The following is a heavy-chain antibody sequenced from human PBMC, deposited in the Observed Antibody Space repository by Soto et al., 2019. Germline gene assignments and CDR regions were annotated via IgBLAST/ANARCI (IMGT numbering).Heavy chain of an antibody. V-gene: IGHV3-23*01. CDR1: GFTFSSAA. D-gene: IGHD4-4*01. J-gene: IGHJ5*02. CDR3: AKSLDIHYKNWFDP. Sequence: QILESGGSLVQPGGSLRLSCVAAGFTFSSAAMNWVRQAPGKGLEWVAIISDTGTRTHYADSVKGRFTISRDKSKNPLYLDMNSLRAEDTAVYYCAKSLDIHYKNWFDPWGQGTLVTVSS. CDR2: ISDTGTRT.